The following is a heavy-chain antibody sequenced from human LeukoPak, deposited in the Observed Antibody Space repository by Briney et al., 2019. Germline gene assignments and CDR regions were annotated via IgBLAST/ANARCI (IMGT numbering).Heavy chain of an antibody. D-gene: IGHD5-12*01. CDR2: LNPNSGNT. J-gene: IGHJ3*02. Sequence: ASVKVSCKASGYTFTSYDINWVRQATGQGLEWMGWLNPNSGNTGYAQKFQGRVTMTRNTSISTAYMELSSLRSEDTAVYYCARQALDSGYDLDAFDIWGQGTMVTVSS. CDR3: ARQALDSGYDLDAFDI. CDR1: GYTFTSYD. V-gene: IGHV1-8*01.